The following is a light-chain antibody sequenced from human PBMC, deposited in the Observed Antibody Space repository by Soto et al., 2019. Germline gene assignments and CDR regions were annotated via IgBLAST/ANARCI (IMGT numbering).Light chain of an antibody. CDR3: QSYDSSLTHVV. J-gene: IGLJ2*01. V-gene: IGLV1-40*01. CDR2: GNS. Sequence: QSVLTQPPSVSGAPGQRVTISCTGSTSNIGAGYGVHWYQHLPGTAPKLLMYGNSIRPSGVPDRFSGSKSGTSASLAITGLQADDEAHYYCQSYDSSLTHVVFGGGTKLTVL. CDR1: TSNIGAGYG.